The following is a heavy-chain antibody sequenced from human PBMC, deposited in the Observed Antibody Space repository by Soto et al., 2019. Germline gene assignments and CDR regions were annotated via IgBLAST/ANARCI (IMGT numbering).Heavy chain of an antibody. CDR3: ARGRRQQLVRFNYYYYYYMDV. CDR2: INHSGST. CDR1: GGSFSGYY. D-gene: IGHD6-13*01. Sequence: SETLSLTCAVYGGSFSGYYWSWIRQPPGKGLEWIGEINHSGSTNYNPSLKSRVTISVDTSKNQFSLKLSSVTAADTAVYYCARGRRQQLVRFNYYYYYYMDVWGKGTTVTVSS. J-gene: IGHJ6*03. V-gene: IGHV4-34*01.